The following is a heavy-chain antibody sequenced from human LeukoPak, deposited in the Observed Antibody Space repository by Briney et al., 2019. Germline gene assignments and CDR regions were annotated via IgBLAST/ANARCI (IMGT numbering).Heavy chain of an antibody. Sequence: PSETLSLTCTVSGGSISSFYWNWIRQPPGKGLEWIGYIYSSGPTDYNPSLKSRVTISVDTSKNQFSLKLSSVTAADTAVYYCARLRGAMTTVTSNFDYWGQGTLVTVSS. D-gene: IGHD4-17*01. J-gene: IGHJ4*02. CDR3: ARLRGAMTTVTSNFDY. CDR1: GGSISSFY. CDR2: IYSSGPT. V-gene: IGHV4-59*08.